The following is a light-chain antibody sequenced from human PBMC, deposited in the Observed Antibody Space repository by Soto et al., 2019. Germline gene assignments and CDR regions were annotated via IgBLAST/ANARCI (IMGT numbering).Light chain of an antibody. CDR1: SSDVGGYKY. CDR2: EVS. V-gene: IGLV2-8*01. CDR3: SSYAGTNNLV. Sequence: QAVVTQPPSASGSPGQSVTISCTGSSSDVGGYKYVSWYQQHPGKAPKLMIYEVSERPSGVPDRFSGSKSGNTASLTVSGLQAEDEADYYCSSYAGTNNLVFGGGTKLTVL. J-gene: IGLJ2*01.